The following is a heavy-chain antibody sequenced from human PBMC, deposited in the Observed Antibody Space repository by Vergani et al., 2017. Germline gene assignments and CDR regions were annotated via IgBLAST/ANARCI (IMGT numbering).Heavy chain of an antibody. V-gene: IGHV1-69*13. CDR3: AGAWYYYSTYGYYYFSS. D-gene: IGHD2-8*01. J-gene: IGHJ4*02. CDR1: GNSFNTYS. CDR2: IIPISGTT. Sequence: QVQLVQSGTEVKKPGSSVKVSCKAPGNSFNTYSFSWVRQVPGQGLEWMGRIIPISGTTNYTQTFQGRVSITADESTSTAYLELSGLRSEDTAVYYWAGAWYYYSTYGYYYFSSWGQETLVTVSS.